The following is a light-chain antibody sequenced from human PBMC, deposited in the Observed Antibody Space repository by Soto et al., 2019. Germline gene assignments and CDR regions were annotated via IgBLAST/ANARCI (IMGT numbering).Light chain of an antibody. J-gene: IGLJ1*01. Sequence: QSVLTQPAAVSGSAGQWITISCTGASSDVGGYNYVSWYQQHPGKAPKLRIYDVSNRPSGVSNRFSGSKSGNTASLTISGLQAEAVSLSYCTPSTTSSTLDYVSGTGSTVTVL. CDR3: TPSTTSSTLDYV. CDR2: DVS. V-gene: IGLV2-14*01. CDR1: SSDVGGYNY.